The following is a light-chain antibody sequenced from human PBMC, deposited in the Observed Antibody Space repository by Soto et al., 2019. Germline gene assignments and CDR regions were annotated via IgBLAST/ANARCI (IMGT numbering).Light chain of an antibody. J-gene: IGLJ1*01. CDR2: VDS. V-gene: IGLV3-21*02. Sequence: YELTQPPSVSVAPGQTARITCGGNNIESKSVHWYQQRPGQAPVLVIYVDSDRPSGIPDRFSASTSGNTAALTISRVEAGDEADYYCQVWDTISDHYVFGSGTKVTVL. CDR3: QVWDTISDHYV. CDR1: NIESKS.